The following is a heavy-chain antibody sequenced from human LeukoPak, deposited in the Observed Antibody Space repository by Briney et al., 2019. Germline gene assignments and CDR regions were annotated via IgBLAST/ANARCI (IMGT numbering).Heavy chain of an antibody. CDR1: GFTFSSYS. CDR2: ISSSSSTI. Sequence: PGGSLRLSCAASGFTFSSYSMNWVRQAPGKGVEWVSYISSSSSTIYYADSVKGRFTISRDNAKNSLYLQMNSLRAEDTAVYYCARVDASTGYYDRAFDYWGQGTLVTVYS. V-gene: IGHV3-48*04. D-gene: IGHD3-22*01. CDR3: ARVDASTGYYDRAFDY. J-gene: IGHJ4*02.